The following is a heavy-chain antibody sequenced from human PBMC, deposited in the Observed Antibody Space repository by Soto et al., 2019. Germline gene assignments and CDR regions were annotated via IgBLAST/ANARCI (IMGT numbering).Heavy chain of an antibody. D-gene: IGHD6-6*01. CDR1: GYTFTGYY. V-gene: IGHV1-2*04. CDR2: INPNSGGT. J-gene: IGHJ6*02. Sequence: QVQLVQSGAEVKKPGASVKVSCKASGYTFTGYYMHWVRQAPGQGLEWMGWINPNSGGTNYAQKFQGWVPMTRDTSISTAYRERSRLRSDDTAVYYCARDLAGSSSSYYYYGMDVWGQGTTVTVSS. CDR3: ARDLAGSSSSYYYYGMDV.